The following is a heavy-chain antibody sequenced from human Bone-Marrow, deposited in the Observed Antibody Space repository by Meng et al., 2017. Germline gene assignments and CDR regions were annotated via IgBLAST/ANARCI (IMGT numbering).Heavy chain of an antibody. J-gene: IGHJ6*02. CDR1: GGSVSSGSYY. CDR3: ARDLAVAGTRYYYYYGMDV. D-gene: IGHD6-19*01. CDR2: IYYSGST. V-gene: IGHV4-61*01. Sequence: GSLRLSCTVSGGSVSSGSYYWSWIRQPPGKGLEWIGYIYYSGSTNYNPSLKSRVTISVDTSKNQFSLKLSSVTAAGTAVYYCARDLAVAGTRYYYYYGMDVWGQGTTVTVSS.